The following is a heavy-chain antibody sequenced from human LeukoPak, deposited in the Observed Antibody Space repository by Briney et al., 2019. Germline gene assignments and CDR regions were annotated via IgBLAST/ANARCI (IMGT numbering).Heavy chain of an antibody. CDR2: IIPILGIA. V-gene: IGHV1-69*04. J-gene: IGHJ4*02. Sequence: SVKVSCKASGYTFTSYDISWVRQAPGQGREWMGRIIPILGIANYAQKFQGRVTITADKSTSTAYMELSSLRSEDTAVYYCARDFYCGGDCYLPFDYWGQGTLVTVSS. D-gene: IGHD2-21*01. CDR3: ARDFYCGGDCYLPFDY. CDR1: GYTFTSYD.